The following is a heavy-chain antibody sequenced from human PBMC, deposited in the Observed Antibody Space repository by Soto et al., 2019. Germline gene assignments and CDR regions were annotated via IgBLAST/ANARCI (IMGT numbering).Heavy chain of an antibody. V-gene: IGHV3-33*01. Sequence: QVQLVESGGGVVQPGRSLRLSCAASGFTFSSYGMHWVRQAPGKGLEWVAVIWCDGSNKYYADSVKGRFTISRDNSKNTLYLQMNSLRAEDTAVYYCARGPIDLAASPEFDSWGQGTLVTVSS. D-gene: IGHD2-15*01. CDR1: GFTFSSYG. CDR3: ARGPIDLAASPEFDS. CDR2: IWCDGSNK. J-gene: IGHJ4*02.